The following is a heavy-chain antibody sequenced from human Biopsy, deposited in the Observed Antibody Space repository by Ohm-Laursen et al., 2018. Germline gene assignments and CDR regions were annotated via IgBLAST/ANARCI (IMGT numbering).Heavy chain of an antibody. CDR2: IRSESSGGTR. D-gene: IGHD5-12*01. J-gene: IGHJ4*02. Sequence: SLRLSCAASGFNFGDSGMGWFRQAPGKGLECVGLIRSESSGGTREYAAPVKGRFTVSRDDSKSIAYLDMNSLKTEDTAMHYCSKWTGGYSYSSLWGRGTLVTVSS. CDR1: GFNFGDSG. V-gene: IGHV3-49*03. CDR3: SKWTGGYSYSSL.